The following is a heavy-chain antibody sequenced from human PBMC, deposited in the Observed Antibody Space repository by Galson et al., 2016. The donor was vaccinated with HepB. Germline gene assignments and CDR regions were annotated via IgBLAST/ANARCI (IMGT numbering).Heavy chain of an antibody. CDR3: ARDLTTGTTNWFDP. CDR2: IGDGGTSI. CDR1: GFTFSNFN. J-gene: IGHJ5*02. V-gene: IGHV3-48*04. Sequence: SLRLSCAASGFTFSNFNMNWVRQAPGKGLEWVSFIGDGGTSIYSDSVTGRFTVSRDNAKNLLYLQMNSLRVEDTAVYYCARDLTTGTTNWFDPWGQGTLVIVSS. D-gene: IGHD1-1*01.